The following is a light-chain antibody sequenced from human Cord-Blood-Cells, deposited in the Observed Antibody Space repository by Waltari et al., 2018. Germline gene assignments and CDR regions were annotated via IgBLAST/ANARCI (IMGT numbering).Light chain of an antibody. CDR2: KAS. V-gene: IGKV1-5*03. Sequence: DIQMTQSPSTLSASVGDRVTITCRASQSISSWLAWYQQNPGKAPKLLIYKASSLESGVPSRFSGSGSGTEFTLTISSLQPDDFATYYCQQYNSYSPGWTFGQGTKVEIK. CDR3: QQYNSYSPGWT. J-gene: IGKJ1*01. CDR1: QSISSW.